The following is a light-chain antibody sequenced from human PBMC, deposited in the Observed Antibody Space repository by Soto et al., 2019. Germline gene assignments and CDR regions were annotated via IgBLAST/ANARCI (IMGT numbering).Light chain of an antibody. CDR3: QQSFSSRWT. J-gene: IGKJ1*01. CDR2: SSS. Sequence: DIQLTHNTSSLSASVGDRVTITCRASQGIITYLNWYQQKPGKAPNLLIYSSSTLQSGVPSRFSGSGSGTDFTLTISSLQPEDFATYYCQQSFSSRWTFGQGTKVDIK. CDR1: QGIITY. V-gene: IGKV1-39*01.